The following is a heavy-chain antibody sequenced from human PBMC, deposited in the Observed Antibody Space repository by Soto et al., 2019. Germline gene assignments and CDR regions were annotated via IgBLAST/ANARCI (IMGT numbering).Heavy chain of an antibody. V-gene: IGHV4-59*08. CDR1: GGSISSYY. D-gene: IGHD3-3*01. CDR3: ARHITIFGVVSV. CDR2: IYYSGST. Sequence: QVQLQESGPGLVKPSETLSLTCTVSGGSISSYYWSWIRQPPGKGLEWIGYIYYSGSTNYNPSLKSRVTKSVDTSKNPFSLKLSSVTAADTAVYYCARHITIFGVVSVWGKGTTVTVSS. J-gene: IGHJ6*04.